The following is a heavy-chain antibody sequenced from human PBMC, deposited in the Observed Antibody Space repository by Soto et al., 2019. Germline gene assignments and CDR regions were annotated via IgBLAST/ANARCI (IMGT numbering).Heavy chain of an antibody. V-gene: IGHV3-64*01. Sequence: GGSLRLSCAASGFTFSSYAMHWVRQAPGKGLEYVSAISSNGGSTYYANSVKGRFTISRDNSKNTLYLQMGSLRAEDMAVYYCARDLTHYYYYYMDVWGKGTTVTVSS. CDR1: GFTFSSYA. J-gene: IGHJ6*03. CDR2: ISSNGGST. CDR3: ARDLTHYYYYYMDV. D-gene: IGHD2-21*02.